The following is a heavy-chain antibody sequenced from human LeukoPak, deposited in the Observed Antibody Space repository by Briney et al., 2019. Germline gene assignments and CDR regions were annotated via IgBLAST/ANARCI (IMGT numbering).Heavy chain of an antibody. CDR1: GYTFTSYY. CDR2: IYPSGGST. D-gene: IGHD2-15*01. V-gene: IGHV1-46*01. CDR3: ARNSGSGFDY. Sequence: ASVKVSCKASGYTFTSYYIVWVRQAPGQGLEWMGRIYPSGGSTSYAQKFQGRVTMTRGTSTSTVYMELSSLISEDTAVYYCARNSGSGFDYWGQGTLVTVSS. J-gene: IGHJ4*02.